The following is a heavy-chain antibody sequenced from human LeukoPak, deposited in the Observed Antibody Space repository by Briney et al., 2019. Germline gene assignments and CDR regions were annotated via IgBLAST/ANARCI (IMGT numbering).Heavy chain of an antibody. D-gene: IGHD6-13*01. CDR3: ARQKSAGQLDEGDDAFDI. Sequence: GESLKISCKGSGYSFTSYWIGWVRQMPGKGLEWMGIIYPGDSDTRYSPSFQGQVTISADKSISTAYLQWSSLKASDTAMYYCARQKSAGQLDEGDDAFDIWGQGTMVTVSS. CDR1: GYSFTSYW. V-gene: IGHV5-51*01. CDR2: IYPGDSDT. J-gene: IGHJ3*02.